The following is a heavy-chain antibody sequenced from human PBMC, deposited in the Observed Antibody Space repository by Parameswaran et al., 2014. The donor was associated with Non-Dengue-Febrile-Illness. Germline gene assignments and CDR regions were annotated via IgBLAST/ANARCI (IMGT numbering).Heavy chain of an antibody. V-gene: IGHV3-48*02. J-gene: IGHJ6*03. D-gene: IGHD2-2*01. CDR3: AREDRCSGSSTSCLYYYYYYMDV. Sequence: WIRQPPGKGLEWVSYISSSSSTIYYADSVKGRFTISRDNAKNSLYLQMNSLRDEDTAVYYCAREDRCSGSSTSCLYYYYYYMDVWGKGTTVTVSS. CDR2: ISSSSSTI.